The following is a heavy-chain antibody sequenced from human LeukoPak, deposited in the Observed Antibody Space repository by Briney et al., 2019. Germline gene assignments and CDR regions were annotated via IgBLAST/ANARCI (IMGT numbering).Heavy chain of an antibody. V-gene: IGHV3-48*01. CDR3: ARGIYDFWSGYYFPSSFGMDV. CDR2: ISSSSSTI. D-gene: IGHD3-3*01. CDR1: GFTFSSYS. Sequence: GGSLRLSCAASGFTFSSYSMNWVRQAPGKGLEWVSYISSSSSTIYYADSVKGRFTISRDNAKNSLYLQMNSLRAEDTAVYYCARGIYDFWSGYYFPSSFGMDVWGQGTTVTVSS. J-gene: IGHJ6*02.